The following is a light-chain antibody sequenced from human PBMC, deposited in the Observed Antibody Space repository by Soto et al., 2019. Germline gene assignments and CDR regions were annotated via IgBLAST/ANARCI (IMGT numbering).Light chain of an antibody. J-gene: IGLJ1*01. CDR2: EVS. Sequence: QSALTQPASVSGSPGQPITISCTGTSSDVGYYTYVSWYQQHPGKAPKLILYEVSSRPSGISNRFSGSKSGNTASLTISGLHAEDEADYYCSSFTSSSTYVFGSRTKVTVL. CDR3: SSFTSSSTYV. V-gene: IGLV2-14*01. CDR1: SSDVGYYTY.